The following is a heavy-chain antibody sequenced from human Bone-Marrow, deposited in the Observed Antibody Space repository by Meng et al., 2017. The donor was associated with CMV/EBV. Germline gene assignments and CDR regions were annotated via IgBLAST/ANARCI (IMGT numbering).Heavy chain of an antibody. Sequence: GGSLRLSCTGSGFTFSDYYISWIRQAPGKGLEWLSYISSGSGTISYADSVKGRFTISRDNAKNSLYLQMNGLRAEDTAVYYCSRTLRYPNALDIWGQGTMVTVSS. CDR2: ISSGSGTI. J-gene: IGHJ3*02. D-gene: IGHD1-1*01. CDR1: GFTFSDYY. V-gene: IGHV3-11*01. CDR3: SRTLRYPNALDI.